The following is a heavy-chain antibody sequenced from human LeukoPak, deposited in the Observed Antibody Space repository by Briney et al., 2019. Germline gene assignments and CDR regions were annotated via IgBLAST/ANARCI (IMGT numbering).Heavy chain of an antibody. CDR1: GGTFSSYA. Sequence: GSSVKVSCKASGGTFSSYAISWVRQAPGQGLEWMGGIIPIFGTANYAQKFQGRVTITADESTSTAYMELSSLRSEDTAVYYCASWRVYCSSTSCYEHYYYGMDVWGQGTTVTVSS. CDR3: ASWRVYCSSTSCYEHYYYGMDV. J-gene: IGHJ6*02. D-gene: IGHD2-2*01. V-gene: IGHV1-69*01. CDR2: IIPIFGTA.